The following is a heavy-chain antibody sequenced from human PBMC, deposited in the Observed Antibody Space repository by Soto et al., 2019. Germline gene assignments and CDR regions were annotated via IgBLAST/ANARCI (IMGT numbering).Heavy chain of an antibody. CDR3: ARDSKTMYNWNYDPYYYGMDV. J-gene: IGHJ6*02. V-gene: IGHV1-69*13. CDR1: GGTFSSYA. D-gene: IGHD1-7*01. Sequence: SVKVSCKASGGTFSSYAISWVRQAPGQGLEWMGGIIPIFGTANYAQKFQGRVTITADESTSTAYMELSSLRSEDTAVYYCARDSKTMYNWNYDPYYYGMDVRGQGTTVTVSS. CDR2: IIPIFGTA.